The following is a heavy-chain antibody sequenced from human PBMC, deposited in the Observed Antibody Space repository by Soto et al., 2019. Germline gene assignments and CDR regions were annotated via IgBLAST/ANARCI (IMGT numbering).Heavy chain of an antibody. Sequence: SETLSLTCTVPSGSVSSRGYYRRWIRQHPGKGLEWIGYIYNSGTTYYNPSLKSSVTISVDTSKNQFSLKLTSVTAADTAVYYCARDPAPWGQGTLVTVSS. CDR1: SGSVSSRGYY. CDR2: IYNSGTT. V-gene: IGHV4-31*03. CDR3: ARDPAP. J-gene: IGHJ5*02.